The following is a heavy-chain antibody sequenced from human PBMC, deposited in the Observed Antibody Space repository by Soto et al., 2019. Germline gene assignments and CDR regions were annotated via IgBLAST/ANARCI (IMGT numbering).Heavy chain of an antibody. CDR3: AGSTINWFDP. Sequence: QVQLQESGPGLVKPSQTLSLTCIVSGGSISSGGYYWSWIRQHPGKGLEWIGHIYYSGSTSYNPSRXXRVAISIDTSKNQFSLPVSSVTAADTAVYYCAGSTINWFDPWGQGTLVTVSS. CDR1: GGSISSGGYY. J-gene: IGHJ5*02. V-gene: IGHV4-31*03. CDR2: IYYSGST. D-gene: IGHD2-8*01.